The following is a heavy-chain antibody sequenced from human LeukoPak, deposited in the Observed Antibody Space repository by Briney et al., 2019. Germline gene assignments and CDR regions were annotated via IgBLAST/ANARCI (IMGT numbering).Heavy chain of an antibody. CDR3: ARGTARPPHYYYYYMDV. Sequence: SETLSLTCTVSGGSISSYYWSWIRQPAGKGLEWIGRIYTSGSTNYNPSLKSRVTMSVDTSKNQFSLKLSSVTAADTAVYYCARGTARPPHYYYYYMDVWGRGTTVTVSS. J-gene: IGHJ6*03. CDR2: IYTSGST. D-gene: IGHD6-6*01. CDR1: GGSISSYY. V-gene: IGHV4-4*07.